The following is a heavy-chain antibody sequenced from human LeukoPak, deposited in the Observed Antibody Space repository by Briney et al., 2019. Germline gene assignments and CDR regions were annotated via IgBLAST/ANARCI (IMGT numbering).Heavy chain of an antibody. J-gene: IGHJ6*02. D-gene: IGHD1-26*01. CDR2: IIPIFGTA. Sequence: SVEVSCKASGGTFSSYAISWVRQAPGQGLEWMGGIIPIFGTANYAQKFQGRVTITADESTSTAYMELSSLRSEDTAVYYCASQVGATVGYYGMDVWGQGTTVTVSS. V-gene: IGHV1-69*13. CDR3: ASQVGATVGYYGMDV. CDR1: GGTFSSYA.